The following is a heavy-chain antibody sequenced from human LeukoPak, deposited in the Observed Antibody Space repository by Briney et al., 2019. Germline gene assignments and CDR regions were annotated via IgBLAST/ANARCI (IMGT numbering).Heavy chain of an antibody. V-gene: IGHV5-51*01. CDR2: IYPGDSDT. J-gene: IGHJ4*02. Sequence: GESLKISCKGSGYSFTSYWIGWVRQMPGKGLEWMGIIYPGDSDTRYSPSFQGQVTVSADKSISTAYLQWSSLKASDTAMYYCAREPNINVDGVDYWGQGTLVTVSS. CDR1: GYSFTSYW. D-gene: IGHD2/OR15-2a*01. CDR3: AREPNINVDGVDY.